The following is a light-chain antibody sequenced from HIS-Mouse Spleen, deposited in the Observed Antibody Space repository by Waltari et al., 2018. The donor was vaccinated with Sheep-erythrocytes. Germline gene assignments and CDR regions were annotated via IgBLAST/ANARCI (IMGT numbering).Light chain of an antibody. CDR2: EVS. V-gene: IGLV2-8*01. Sequence: QSALTQPRSVSVSPGQSVTISCTATTRYVGGYNYVSWYQQHPGKAPKLMIYEVSKRPSGVPDRFSGSKSGNTASLTVSGLQAEDEADYYCSSYAGSNNWVFGGGTKLTVL. CDR1: TRYVGGYNY. CDR3: SSYAGSNNWV. J-gene: IGLJ3*02.